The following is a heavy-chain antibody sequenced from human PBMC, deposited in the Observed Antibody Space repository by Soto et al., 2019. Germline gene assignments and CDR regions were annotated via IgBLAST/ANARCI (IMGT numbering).Heavy chain of an antibody. CDR2: ISYDGTNQ. D-gene: IGHD3-10*01. CDR1: GFTFRSYA. Sequence: QVRLLESGGGVVRPGRSLRLSYTASGFTFRSYAMHWVRQAPGKGLEWVTLISYDGTNQYYADSVKGRFTISRDNSRNTLFLHIRALRAADTAVYYCARGRGFIHYFDYWGQGTLVTVSS. J-gene: IGHJ4*02. V-gene: IGHV3-30-3*01. CDR3: ARGRGFIHYFDY.